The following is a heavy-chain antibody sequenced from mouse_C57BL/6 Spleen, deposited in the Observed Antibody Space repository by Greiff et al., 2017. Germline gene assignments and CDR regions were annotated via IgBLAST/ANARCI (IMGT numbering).Heavy chain of an antibody. Sequence: QVQLQQPGAELVRPGSSVKLSCKASGYTFTSYWMAWVQQRPGQGLEWIGNIYPSDSETHYNQKFKDKATLTVDKSSSTAYMQLSSLTSEDSAVYYCARSGYGYDYWGQGTTLTVSS. CDR2: IYPSDSET. CDR3: ARSGYGYDY. V-gene: IGHV1-61*01. D-gene: IGHD2-2*01. CDR1: GYTFTSYW. J-gene: IGHJ2*01.